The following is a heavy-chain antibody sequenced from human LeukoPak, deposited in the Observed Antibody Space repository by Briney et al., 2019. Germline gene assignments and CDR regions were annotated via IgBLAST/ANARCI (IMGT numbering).Heavy chain of an antibody. D-gene: IGHD2-21*02. J-gene: IGHJ4*02. Sequence: ASVKVSCKASGYTSTSYYIHWVRQAPGQGLEWMGIINPSAGNTAYPQKFQGRVTMTRDTSTTTLYMELSSLRSDDTAVYYCARDRSSSMVVTALWGFDYWGQGTLVTVSS. V-gene: IGHV1-46*01. CDR1: GYTSTSYY. CDR2: INPSAGNT. CDR3: ARDRSSSMVVTALWGFDY.